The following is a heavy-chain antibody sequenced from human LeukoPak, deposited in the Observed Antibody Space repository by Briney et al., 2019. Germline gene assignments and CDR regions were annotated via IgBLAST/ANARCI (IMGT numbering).Heavy chain of an antibody. J-gene: IGHJ4*02. D-gene: IGHD7-27*01. V-gene: IGHV3-53*01. CDR1: GFNITNYY. Sequence: GGSLRLSCAASGFNITNYYMSWVRQAPGKGLEWVSVIYSGGTTYYADSVKGRFTISRDNSNSTVSLQMDSLRVDDTAVYYCARASWGYDFDCWGQGTLVTVSS. CDR3: ARASWGYDFDC. CDR2: IYSGGTT.